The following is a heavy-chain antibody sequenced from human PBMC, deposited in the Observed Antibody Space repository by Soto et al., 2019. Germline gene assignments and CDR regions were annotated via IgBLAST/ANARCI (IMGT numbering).Heavy chain of an antibody. D-gene: IGHD3-16*02. CDR2: VRTGGDT. Sequence: PGGSLRLSCTASGFTVSSRYINWVRQAPGKGLEWVSIVRTGGDTYYADSVKGRFIISRDNSKNTLYLQMNSLRVEDTAVYYCASDSFMGVWGKGTTVTVSS. J-gene: IGHJ6*03. V-gene: IGHV3-66*01. CDR1: GFTVSSRY. CDR3: ASDSFMGV.